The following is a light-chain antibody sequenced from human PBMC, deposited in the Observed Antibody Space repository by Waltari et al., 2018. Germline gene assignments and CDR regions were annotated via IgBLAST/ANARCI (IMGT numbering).Light chain of an antibody. Sequence: QSVLTQPPSVSALPRQRVTIPCSGSRSNIGANVVQWYHQFSGEAPKLLIYYTNLLSSGISDRFSASKSGTSASLVITGVQSGDEAQYFCAAWDDNLSTWVFGGGTKLAVL. J-gene: IGLJ3*02. V-gene: IGLV1-36*01. CDR2: YTN. CDR3: AAWDDNLSTWV. CDR1: RSNIGANV.